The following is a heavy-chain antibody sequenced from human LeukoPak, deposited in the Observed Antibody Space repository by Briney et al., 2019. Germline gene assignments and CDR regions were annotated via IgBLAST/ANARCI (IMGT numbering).Heavy chain of an antibody. D-gene: IGHD3-9*01. Sequence: ASVKVSCKASGYTFTSYDINWVRQATGQGLEWMGWMNPNSGNTGYAQKFQGRVTMTRNTSISTAYMELSSLRSEDTAVYYCARRDYDILTGYYGPPHNWLDPWGQGTLVTVSS. J-gene: IGHJ5*02. V-gene: IGHV1-8*01. CDR3: ARRDYDILTGYYGPPHNWLDP. CDR2: MNPNSGNT. CDR1: GYTFTSYD.